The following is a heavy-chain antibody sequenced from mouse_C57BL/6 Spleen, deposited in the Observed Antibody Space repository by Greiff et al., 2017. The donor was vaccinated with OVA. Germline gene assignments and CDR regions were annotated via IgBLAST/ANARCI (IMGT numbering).Heavy chain of an antibody. D-gene: IGHD1-1*01. CDR2: IYPGDGDT. Sequence: QVQLQQSGPELVKPGASVKISCKASGFAFSSSWMNWVQQRPGKGLEWIGRIYPGDGDTNYNGKFKGKATLTAAKSSSTAFMHLSSLTSKDSAVNICAESYDGSSPVADWGQGTLVTVSA. CDR1: GFAFSSSW. V-gene: IGHV1-82*01. CDR3: AESYDGSSPVAD. J-gene: IGHJ3*01.